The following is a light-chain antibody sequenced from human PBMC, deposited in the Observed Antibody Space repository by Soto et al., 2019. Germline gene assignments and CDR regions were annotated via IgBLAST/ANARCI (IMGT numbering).Light chain of an antibody. Sequence: QAVVSQEPSFSVSPGGTVTLTCGLTSGSVLTSYYPTWYQQTPGQAPRTLIYSTNIRSSGVPDRFSGSILGNKAALTITGAQADDGSDYYCALYVGTGTVVFGGGTKVTVL. V-gene: IGLV8-61*01. CDR1: SGSVLTSYY. J-gene: IGLJ2*01. CDR2: STN. CDR3: ALYVGTGTVV.